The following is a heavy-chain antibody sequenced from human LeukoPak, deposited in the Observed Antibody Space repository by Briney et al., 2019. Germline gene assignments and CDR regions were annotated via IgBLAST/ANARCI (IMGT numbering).Heavy chain of an antibody. CDR3: ARDLDSAAYGDFDMGAIDY. CDR2: ISYDGSNK. D-gene: IGHD4-17*01. Sequence: PGGSLRLSCAASGFTFSSYWMHWVRQAPGKGLEWVAVISYDGSNKYYADSVKGRFTISRDNSKNTLYLQMNSLRAEDTAVYYCARDLDSAAYGDFDMGAIDYWGQGTLATVSS. J-gene: IGHJ4*02. CDR1: GFTFSSYW. V-gene: IGHV3-30-3*01.